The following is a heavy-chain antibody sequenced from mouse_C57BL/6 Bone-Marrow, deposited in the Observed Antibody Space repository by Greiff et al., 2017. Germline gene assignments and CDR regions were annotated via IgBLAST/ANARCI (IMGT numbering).Heavy chain of an antibody. CDR3: ARFPPHYYGAAWFAY. CDR2: INPNNGGT. D-gene: IGHD1-1*01. J-gene: IGHJ3*01. CDR1: GYTFTDSY. V-gene: IGHV1-26*01. Sequence: VPLQQSGPELVKPGASVKISCKASGYTFTDSYMNWVKQSHGTRLEWIGDINPNNGGTRYNQKFKGKAKLTVDKSSSTAYMEVRRLTSEDSAVYYCARFPPHYYGAAWFAYWGQGTLVTVSA.